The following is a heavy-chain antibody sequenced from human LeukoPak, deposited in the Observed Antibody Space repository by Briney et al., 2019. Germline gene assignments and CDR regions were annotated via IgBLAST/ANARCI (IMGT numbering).Heavy chain of an antibody. CDR1: GYTFTSYA. V-gene: IGHV1-69*05. J-gene: IGHJ4*02. D-gene: IGHD3-10*01. CDR3: ARGQKGQYYYGSGSYFGY. CDR2: IIPIFGTA. Sequence: EASVKVSCKASGYTFTSYAISWVRQAPGQGLEWMGRIIPIFGTANYAQKFQGRVMITTDESTSTAYMELSSLRSEDTAVYYCARGQKGQYYYGSGSYFGYWGQGTLVTVSS.